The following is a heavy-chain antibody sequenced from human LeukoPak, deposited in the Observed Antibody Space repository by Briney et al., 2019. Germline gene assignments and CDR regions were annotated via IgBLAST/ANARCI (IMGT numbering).Heavy chain of an antibody. CDR2: ISYDGSNK. CDR3: ARAGDSSGYYGAYYFDY. V-gene: IGHV3-30*04. CDR1: GFTFSSYA. J-gene: IGHJ4*02. D-gene: IGHD3-22*01. Sequence: GGSLRLSCAASGFTFSSYAMSWVRQAPGKGLEWVAVISYDGSNKYYADSVKGRFTISRDNSKNTLYLQMNSLRAEDTAVYYCARAGDSSGYYGAYYFDYWGQGTLVTVSS.